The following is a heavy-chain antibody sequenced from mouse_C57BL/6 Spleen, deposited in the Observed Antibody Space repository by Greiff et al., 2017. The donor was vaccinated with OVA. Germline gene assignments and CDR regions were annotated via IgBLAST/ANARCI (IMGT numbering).Heavy chain of an antibody. CDR1: GYTFTSYW. D-gene: IGHD1-1*01. CDR2: IDPSDSYT. J-gene: IGHJ4*01. Sequence: QVQLQQPGAELVMPGASVKLSCKASGYTFTSYWMHWVKQRPGQGLEWIGEIDPSDSYTNYNQKFKGKSTLTVDKSSSTAYMQLSSLTSEDSAVYYCARGYGSSSFYAMDYWGQGTSGTVSS. CDR3: ARGYGSSSFYAMDY. V-gene: IGHV1-69*01.